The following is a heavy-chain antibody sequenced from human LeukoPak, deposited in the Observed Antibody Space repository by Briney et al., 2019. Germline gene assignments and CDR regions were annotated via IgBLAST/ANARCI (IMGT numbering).Heavy chain of an antibody. V-gene: IGHV3-9*01. D-gene: IGHD3-10*01. CDR2: ISWNSGSI. J-gene: IGHJ4*02. CDR3: AKGGSEGFGELPDY. CDR1: GFTFDDYA. Sequence: GGSLRLSCAASGFTFDDYAMHWVRQAPGKGLEWVSGISWNSGSIGYADSVKGRFTISRDNAKNSLYLQMNSLRAEDTALYYCAKGGSEGFGELPDYWGQGTLVTASS.